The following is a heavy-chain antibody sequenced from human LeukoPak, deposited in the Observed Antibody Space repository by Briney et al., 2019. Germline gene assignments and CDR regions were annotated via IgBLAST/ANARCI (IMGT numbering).Heavy chain of an antibody. CDR2: INPNSGGT. CDR3: ARDWVRGSSWSYYYYYMDV. J-gene: IGHJ6*03. D-gene: IGHD6-6*01. Sequence: ASVKVSCKASGYTFTGYYMHWVRQAPGQGLEWMGWINPNSGGTNYAQKFQGRVTMTRDTSISTAYMELSSLRSEDTAVYYCARDWVRGSSWSYYYYYMDVWGKGTTVTVSS. CDR1: GYTFTGYY. V-gene: IGHV1-2*02.